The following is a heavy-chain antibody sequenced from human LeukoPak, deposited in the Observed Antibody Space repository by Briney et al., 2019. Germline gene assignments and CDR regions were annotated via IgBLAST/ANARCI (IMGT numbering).Heavy chain of an antibody. J-gene: IGHJ4*02. CDR1: GGSISSSSYY. CDR2: IYYSGST. D-gene: IGHD3-22*01. Sequence: SETLSLACTVSGGSISSSSYYWGWIRQPPGKGLEWIGSIYYSGSTYYNPSLKSRVTISVDTSKNQFSLKLSSVTAADTAVYYCARSGYARAFDYWGQGTLVTVSS. CDR3: ARSGYARAFDY. V-gene: IGHV4-39*07.